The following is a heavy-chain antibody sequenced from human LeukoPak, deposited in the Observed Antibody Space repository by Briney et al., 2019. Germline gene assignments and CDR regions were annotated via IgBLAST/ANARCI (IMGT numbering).Heavy chain of an antibody. Sequence: SQTLSLTCTVSGGSISSGSYYWNWIRQPAGKGLEWIGRIYRSGSSNYNPSLKSRVTVSVDTSKNQFSLKLSSVTAADTAVYYCARWIVRYDYVWGSFVVLNDAFDIWGQGTMVTVSS. D-gene: IGHD3-16*01. CDR2: IYRSGSS. CDR3: ARWIVRYDYVWGSFVVLNDAFDI. J-gene: IGHJ3*02. V-gene: IGHV4-61*02. CDR1: GGSISSGSYY.